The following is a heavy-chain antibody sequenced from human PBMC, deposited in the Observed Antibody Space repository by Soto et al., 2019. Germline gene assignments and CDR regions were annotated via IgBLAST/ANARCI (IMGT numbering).Heavy chain of an antibody. V-gene: IGHV4-39*01. CDR2: IYYSGST. CDR1: GGSISSSTYY. CDR3: ASSEGFSP. J-gene: IGHJ3*01. Sequence: QLQLQESGPGLVKPSETLSLTCAVSGGSISSSTYYWGWIRQPPGKGLEWIGRIYYSGSTSYNPALKCRVFISVDTSKTQFSLKLNSVTAADTAVYYCASSEGFSPWGQGTMVTVSS. D-gene: IGHD3-10*01.